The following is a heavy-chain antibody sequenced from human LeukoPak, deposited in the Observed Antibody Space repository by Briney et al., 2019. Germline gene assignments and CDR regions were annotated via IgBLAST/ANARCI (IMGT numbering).Heavy chain of an antibody. D-gene: IGHD6-13*01. CDR3: ARGGYSSSWYIDY. Sequence: GGSLRLSCAVSGFTVSSNHMSWVRQAPGKGLEWVSVFYSGGDTHYADSVKGRFTIPRDNAKNSLYLQMNSLRAEDTAVYYCARGGYSSSWYIDYWGQGTLVTVSS. V-gene: IGHV3-53*01. J-gene: IGHJ4*02. CDR1: GFTVSSNH. CDR2: FYSGGDT.